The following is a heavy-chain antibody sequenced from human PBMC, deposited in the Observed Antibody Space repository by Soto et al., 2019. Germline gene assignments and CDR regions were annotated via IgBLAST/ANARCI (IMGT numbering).Heavy chain of an antibody. Sequence: SVKVSCKASGGTFSSYTISWVRQAPGQGLEWMGRIIPILGIANYAQKFQGRVTITADKSTSTAYMELSSLRSEDTAVYYCATALPALRWQNAFDIWGQGTMVTVSS. CDR2: IIPILGIA. CDR3: ATALPALRWQNAFDI. V-gene: IGHV1-69*02. J-gene: IGHJ3*02. D-gene: IGHD4-17*01. CDR1: GGTFSSYT.